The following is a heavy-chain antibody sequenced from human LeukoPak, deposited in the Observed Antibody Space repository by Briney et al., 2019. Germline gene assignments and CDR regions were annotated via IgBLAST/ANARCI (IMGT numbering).Heavy chain of an antibody. Sequence: SETLSLTCTVSGGSNSSGGYFWSWICKHPGKVLELHGYIYYSGSTYYNPSLKSRVTISVDTSKNQFTLKLSSLTAANTAVYDCAGGLLDSNYVRSGIDYWGQGTLVTVSS. CDR2: IYYSGST. V-gene: IGHV4-31*03. CDR1: GGSNSSGGYF. CDR3: AGGLLDSNYVRSGIDY. J-gene: IGHJ4*02. D-gene: IGHD1-7*01.